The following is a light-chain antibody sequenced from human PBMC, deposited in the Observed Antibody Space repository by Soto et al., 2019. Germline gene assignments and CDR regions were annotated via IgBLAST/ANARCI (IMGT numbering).Light chain of an antibody. Sequence: SALTQPRSVSGSPGQSVTISCTGTSSDVGGYNYVSWYQQHPGKAPKLMIYDVSKRPSGVPDRFSGSKSGNTASLTISGLQADDEADYYCCSYAGSYTLVVFGGGTKLTVL. CDR3: CSYAGSYTLVV. J-gene: IGLJ2*01. V-gene: IGLV2-11*01. CDR2: DVS. CDR1: SSDVGGYNY.